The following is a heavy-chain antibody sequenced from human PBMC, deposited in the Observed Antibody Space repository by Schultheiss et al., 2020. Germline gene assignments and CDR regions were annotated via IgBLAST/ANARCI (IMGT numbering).Heavy chain of an antibody. CDR2: IDWDDDK. D-gene: IGHD3/OR15-3a*01. Sequence: GPTLVKPTQTLTLTCTFSGFSLSTSGMRVSWIRQPPGKALEWLARIDWDDDKYYSTSLKSRLTITKDTSKNQVVLTMTNMDPVDTATYYCAHRVWTIHAFDIWGQGTMVTVSS. V-gene: IGHV2-70*12. CDR1: GFSLSTSGMR. CDR3: AHRVWTIHAFDI. J-gene: IGHJ3*02.